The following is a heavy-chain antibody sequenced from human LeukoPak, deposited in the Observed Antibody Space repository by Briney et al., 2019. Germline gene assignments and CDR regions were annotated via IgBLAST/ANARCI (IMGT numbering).Heavy chain of an antibody. J-gene: IGHJ3*02. Sequence: PGGSLRLSCAASGFTFSSYAMSWVRQAPGKGLEWVSAISGSGGSTYYADSVKGRFTISRDNTKNTLYLHMNSLRAEDTAVYYCVKDAYGLDAFDMWGQGTMVTVSS. CDR2: ISGSGGST. CDR1: GFTFSSYA. D-gene: IGHD4-17*01. CDR3: VKDAYGLDAFDM. V-gene: IGHV3-23*01.